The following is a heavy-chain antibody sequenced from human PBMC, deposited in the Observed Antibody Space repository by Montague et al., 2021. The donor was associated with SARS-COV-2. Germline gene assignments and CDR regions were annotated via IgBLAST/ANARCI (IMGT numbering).Heavy chain of an antibody. CDR1: GSTFSNYW. Sequence: SLRLSCAASGSTFSNYWMSWVRQAPGKGLEWVANIKQDGSEKHYVDSVKGRFTISRDNAKNSLYLQMNSLRAEDTAVYFCARDQGQGYCGGDCYVGLDXWGQGTLVTVSS. V-gene: IGHV3-7*01. CDR3: ARDQGQGYCGGDCYVGLDX. CDR2: IKQDGSEK. J-gene: IGHJ4*02. D-gene: IGHD2-21*01.